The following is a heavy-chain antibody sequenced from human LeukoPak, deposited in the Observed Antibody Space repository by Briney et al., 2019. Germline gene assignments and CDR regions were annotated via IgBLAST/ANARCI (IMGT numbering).Heavy chain of an antibody. D-gene: IGHD6-13*01. Sequence: SETLSLTCTVSGGSISSYYWSWIRQPPGKGLEWIGYVYYSGSTNYNPSLKSRVTISLDTSKNRFSLKVSSVTAADTAVYYCARDILGAAAGHVEAFDIWGQGTMVTVSS. J-gene: IGHJ3*02. V-gene: IGHV4-59*01. CDR2: VYYSGST. CDR3: ARDILGAAAGHVEAFDI. CDR1: GGSISSYY.